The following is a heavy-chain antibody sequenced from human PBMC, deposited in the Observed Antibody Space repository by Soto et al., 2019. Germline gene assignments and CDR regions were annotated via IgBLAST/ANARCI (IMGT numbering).Heavy chain of an antibody. Sequence: GESLKISCKGSGYSFTTYWISWVRQMPGKCLDWMGIIYPGDSDTRYSPSFQGQVTISADNSISTAYLQWSSLKASDTAMYYCARRHTSSSGVWFDPWGQGTLVTVSS. CDR3: ARRHTSSSGVWFDP. D-gene: IGHD6-6*01. J-gene: IGHJ5*02. CDR2: IYPGDSDT. CDR1: GYSFTTYW. V-gene: IGHV5-51*01.